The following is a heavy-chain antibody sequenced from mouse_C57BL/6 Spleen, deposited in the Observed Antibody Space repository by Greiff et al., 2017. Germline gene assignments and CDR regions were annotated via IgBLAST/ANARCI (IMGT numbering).Heavy chain of an antibody. CDR1: GYTFTDYE. CDR3: TINWAG. CDR2: IDPETGGT. V-gene: IGHV1-15*01. D-gene: IGHD4-1*01. J-gene: IGHJ2*01. Sequence: ESGAELVRPGASVTLSCKASGYTFTDYEMHWVKQTPVHGLEWIGAIDPETGGTAYNQKFKGKAILTADKSSSTAYMELRSLTSEDSAVYYCTINWAGWGQGTTLTVSS.